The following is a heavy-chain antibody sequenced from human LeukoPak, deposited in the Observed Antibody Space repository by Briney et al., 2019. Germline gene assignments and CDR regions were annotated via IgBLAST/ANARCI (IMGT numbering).Heavy chain of an antibody. D-gene: IGHD7-27*01. J-gene: IGHJ3*02. CDR3: ARELGRNAFDI. V-gene: IGHV1-2*02. CDR2: INPNSGGT. Sequence: ASVRVSCKASGYTFTDNHMYWMRQAPGQGPECMGWINPNSGGTNYAQKFQGRITMTRDTTISTAYMELSRLTSDDTAIYFCARELGRNAFDIWGQGTMVTVSP. CDR1: GYTFTDNH.